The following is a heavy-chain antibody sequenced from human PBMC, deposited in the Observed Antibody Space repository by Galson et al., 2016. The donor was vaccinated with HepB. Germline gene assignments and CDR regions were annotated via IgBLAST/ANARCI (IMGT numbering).Heavy chain of an antibody. D-gene: IGHD3-10*01. V-gene: IGHV3-11*01. CDR3: ARARGRDTRDFDY. CDR2: ITSGSTI. CDR1: GLTYSDYY. J-gene: IGHJ4*02. Sequence: SLRLSCAASGLTYSDYYMSWIRQAPGKGLEWLSYITSGSTIYYADSVKGRFTISRDNAKNSLYLQMNSLGDEDTAVYYCARARGRDTRDFDYWGQGTLVTVSS.